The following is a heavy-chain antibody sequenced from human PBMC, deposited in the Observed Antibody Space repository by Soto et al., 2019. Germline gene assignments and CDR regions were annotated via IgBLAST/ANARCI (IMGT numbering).Heavy chain of an antibody. Sequence: QITLKESGPTLVKPTETLTLTCSFSGFSLTTRSVGVAWVRQPPGKALEWLALIYWDDDGRYIPSLQSRLAITKDTSRNQVPLTVSNVDPGDTATYYCVHTSAWRYYFDSWGQGILVTVSS. CDR2: IYWDDDG. CDR3: VHTSAWRYYFDS. D-gene: IGHD3-16*02. V-gene: IGHV2-5*02. J-gene: IGHJ4*02. CDR1: GFSLTTRSVG.